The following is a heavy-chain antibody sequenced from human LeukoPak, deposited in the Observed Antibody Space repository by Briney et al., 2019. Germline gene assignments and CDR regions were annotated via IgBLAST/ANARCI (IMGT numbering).Heavy chain of an antibody. J-gene: IGHJ4*02. V-gene: IGHV3-7*01. CDR1: GFTFSSYW. D-gene: IGHD3-3*01. CDR3: AGGSGWLIDY. Sequence: GGSLRLSCAASGFTFSSYWMNWVRQAPDKGLEWVANIKQDGSEKNYVDSVKGRFTISRDNAKNSLFLQMNSLRAEDTAVYYCAGGSGWLIDYRGQGALVTVSS. CDR2: IKQDGSEK.